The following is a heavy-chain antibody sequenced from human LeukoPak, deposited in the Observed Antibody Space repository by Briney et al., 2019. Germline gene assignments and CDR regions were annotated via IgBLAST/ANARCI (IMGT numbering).Heavy chain of an antibody. CDR1: GGSISSYY. V-gene: IGHV4-59*12. CDR3: ARGDDTDAFDI. Sequence: SETLSLTCTVSGGSISSYYWSWIRQPPGKGLEWIGYIYYSGSTYYNPSLKSRVTISVDTSKNQFSLKLSSVTAADTAVYYCARGDDTDAFDIWGQGTMVTVSS. CDR2: IYYSGST. D-gene: IGHD2-21*02. J-gene: IGHJ3*02.